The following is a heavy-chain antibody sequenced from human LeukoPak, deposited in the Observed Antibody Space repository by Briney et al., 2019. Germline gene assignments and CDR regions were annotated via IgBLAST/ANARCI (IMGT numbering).Heavy chain of an antibody. Sequence: GGSLRLSCAASGFTFSSYDMNWVRQAPGKGLEWVSSVSTSSSYIYYADSVKGRFTISRDNAKNSLYLQMNSLRAEDTAVYYCARAPPNDYGASWYYFDYWGQGTLVTVSS. CDR1: GFTFSSYD. J-gene: IGHJ4*02. CDR2: VSTSSSYI. V-gene: IGHV3-21*01. D-gene: IGHD4-17*01. CDR3: ARAPPNDYGASWYYFDY.